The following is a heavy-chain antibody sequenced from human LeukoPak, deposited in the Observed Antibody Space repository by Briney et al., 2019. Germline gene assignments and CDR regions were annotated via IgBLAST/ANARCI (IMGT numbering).Heavy chain of an antibody. CDR1: GYTFTSYY. D-gene: IGHD2-15*01. V-gene: IGHV1-46*01. J-gene: IGHJ5*02. CDR2: INPSSGST. CDR3: AREAVEYCSGGSCSNWFDP. Sequence: GASVKVSCKASGYTFTSYYMHWVRQAPGQGLEWMGIINPSSGSTSYAQKFQGRVTMTRDTSTSTVYMELSSLRSEDTAVYYCAREAVEYCSGGSCSNWFDPWGQGTLVTVSS.